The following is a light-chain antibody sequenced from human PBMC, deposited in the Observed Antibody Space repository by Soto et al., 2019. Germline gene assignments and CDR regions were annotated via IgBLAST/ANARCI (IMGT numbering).Light chain of an antibody. V-gene: IGKV2-24*01. CDR2: KIS. Sequence: DIVLTQTPLSSPVTLGQPASISCRSSESLVHSNGNTYLSWVQQRPGQPPRLLLYKISNRFSGVPYRFSGNGAGTDFTLKISMVEAEDVGVYYCMQVTQSHYTFGQGTKLEIK. CDR3: MQVTQSHYT. CDR1: ESLVHSNGNTY. J-gene: IGKJ2*01.